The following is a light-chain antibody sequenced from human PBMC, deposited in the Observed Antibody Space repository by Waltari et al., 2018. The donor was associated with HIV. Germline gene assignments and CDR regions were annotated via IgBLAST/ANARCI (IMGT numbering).Light chain of an antibody. CDR3: AAWDDSLHGEL. V-gene: IGLV1-44*01. J-gene: IGLJ2*01. CDR1: YSNIGSNT. Sequence: QSVLTQTPSLSDTPGQRVTISCSGGYSNIGSNTVNWYQQFPGTAPRLLIYSNKQRTSGFPDRFSGSKSGTSASLVISELQSQDEADYHCAAWDDSLHGELFGGGTKLTVL. CDR2: SNK.